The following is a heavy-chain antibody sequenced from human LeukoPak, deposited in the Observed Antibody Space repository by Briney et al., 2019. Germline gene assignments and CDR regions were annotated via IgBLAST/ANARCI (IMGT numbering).Heavy chain of an antibody. D-gene: IGHD6-13*01. J-gene: IGHJ3*02. CDR1: GFTFSDHY. CDR2: TRKKTNNYTT. V-gene: IGHV3-72*01. CDR3: ARDSLIAAAGALSPSGDAFDI. Sequence: GRSLRLSCAASGFTFSDHYMDWVRPAPGKGLEWVGRTRKKTNNYTTEYAASVKGRFTTSRYDSKNSLYLQMNSLEAEDTGVYYCARDSLIAAAGALSPSGDAFDIWGQGTMVTVSS.